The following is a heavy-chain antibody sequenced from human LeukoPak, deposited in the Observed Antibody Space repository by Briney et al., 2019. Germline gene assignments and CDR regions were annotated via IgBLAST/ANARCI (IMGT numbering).Heavy chain of an antibody. J-gene: IGHJ5*02. CDR3: AAVWVGEYNWFDP. CDR2: YDPEAGEK. V-gene: IGHV1-24*01. D-gene: IGHD3-16*01. Sequence: GASVKVSCKVSGYTLTELSLHWVRLSPGQGLEWMGGYDPEAGEKVYAQKFKDRVIMTEDTSTDTAYMELSSLRSDDTAVYYCAAVWVGEYNWFDPWGQGTLVIVSS. CDR1: GYTLTELS.